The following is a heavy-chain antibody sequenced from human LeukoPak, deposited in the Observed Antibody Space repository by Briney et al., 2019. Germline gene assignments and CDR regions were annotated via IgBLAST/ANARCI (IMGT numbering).Heavy chain of an antibody. V-gene: IGHV3-7*01. Sequence: GGSLRLSCAVSGFTFSSYWVAWVRQAPGKGLEWVANIKQDGSEKYYVDSVKGRFTISGDNAKNSLYLQMNSLRAEDTAVYYCTRSYDYWGQGTLVTVSS. CDR3: TRSYDY. CDR2: IKQDGSEK. J-gene: IGHJ4*02. CDR1: GFTFSSYW.